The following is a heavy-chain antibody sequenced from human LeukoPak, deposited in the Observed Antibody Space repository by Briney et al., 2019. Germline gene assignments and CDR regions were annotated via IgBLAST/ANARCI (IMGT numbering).Heavy chain of an antibody. D-gene: IGHD6-19*01. J-gene: IGHJ4*02. CDR3: ARDGDSRGWNVPYYFDY. V-gene: IGHV1-2*02. CDR2: INPYTGDT. CDR1: GSAFTGSY. Sequence: ASVKVSCKTSGSAFTGSYLHWVRQAPGQGLEWMGWINPYTGDTDYAQKFRGRVTMTRDTSISTAYIQLSSLRSDDTAVYFCARDGDSRGWNVPYYFDYWGQGTLVSVSS.